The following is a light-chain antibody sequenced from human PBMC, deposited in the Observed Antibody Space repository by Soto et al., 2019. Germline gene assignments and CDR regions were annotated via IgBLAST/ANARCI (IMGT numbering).Light chain of an antibody. V-gene: IGLV1-47*02. CDR1: SSNIGSDY. Sequence: QSVLTQPLSASGTPGQRVTISCSGSSSNIGSDYVYWYQQLPGTAPNLLIYNDNQRPSGVSDRFSGSKSGTSASLAISGLRSEDEADYYCASWDDSLSGVVFGGGTKLTVL. CDR2: NDN. J-gene: IGLJ3*02. CDR3: ASWDDSLSGVV.